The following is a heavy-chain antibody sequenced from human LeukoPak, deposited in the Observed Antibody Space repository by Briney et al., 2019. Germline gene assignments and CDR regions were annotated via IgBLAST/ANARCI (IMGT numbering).Heavy chain of an antibody. CDR3: AKVGYDQILTAYAFYSYVDG. J-gene: IGHJ6*03. CDR2: ISGSGGST. D-gene: IGHD3-9*01. CDR1: GFTFSNYA. V-gene: IGHV3-23*01. Sequence: GGSLRLSCAASGFTFSNYAMSWVRQAPGKGLEWVSAISGSGGSTYYADSVKGRFTISRDNSKNTLYLQMNSLRAEDTAVYYCAKVGYDQILTAYAFYSYVDGWGKGTTVTVSS.